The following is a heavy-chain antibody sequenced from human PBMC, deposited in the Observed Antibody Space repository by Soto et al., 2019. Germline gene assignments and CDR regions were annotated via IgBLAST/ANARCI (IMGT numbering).Heavy chain of an antibody. D-gene: IGHD1-7*01. CDR1: GFTFSRYA. CDR2: ISGSGGST. V-gene: IGHV3-23*01. J-gene: IGHJ6*02. CDR3: AKDHFWNYAVSMDV. Sequence: PGGSLRLSCAASGFTFSRYAMSWVGQAPGKGLEWVSAISGSGGSTYYADSVKGRFTISRDNSKNTLYLQMNSLRAEDTAVYYCAKDHFWNYAVSMDVWAQGTTVTVSS.